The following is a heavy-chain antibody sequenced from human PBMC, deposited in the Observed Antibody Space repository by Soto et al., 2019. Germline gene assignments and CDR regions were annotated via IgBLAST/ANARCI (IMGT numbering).Heavy chain of an antibody. D-gene: IGHD3-10*01. CDR3: AQAYYPNYYYGMDV. Sequence: GGSLRLSCAASGFTFSSYGMHWVRQAPGKGLEWVAVISYDGSNKYYADSVKGRFTISRDNSKNTLYLQMNSLRAEDTAVYYCAQAYYPNYYYGMDVWGQGTTVTVSS. CDR2: ISYDGSNK. CDR1: GFTFSSYG. V-gene: IGHV3-30*18. J-gene: IGHJ6*02.